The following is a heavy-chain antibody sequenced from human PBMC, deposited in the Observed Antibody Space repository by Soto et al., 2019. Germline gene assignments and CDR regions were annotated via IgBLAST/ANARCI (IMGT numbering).Heavy chain of an antibody. V-gene: IGHV4-59*01. Sequence: NPSETLSLTCTVSGGSISSYYWSWIRQPPGKGLEWIGYIYYSGITNYNPSLKSRVTISVDTSKNQFSLKLSSVTAADTAVYYCARDRAYCSGGSCQNWFDPWGQGTPVTVSS. CDR1: GGSISSYY. CDR3: ARDRAYCSGGSCQNWFDP. J-gene: IGHJ5*02. D-gene: IGHD2-15*01. CDR2: IYYSGIT.